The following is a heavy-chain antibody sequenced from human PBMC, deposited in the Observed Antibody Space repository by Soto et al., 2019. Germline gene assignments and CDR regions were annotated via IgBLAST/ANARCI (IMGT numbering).Heavy chain of an antibody. CDR1: GGSISSGDYY. CDR3: CREGNYDCVGYYRGNAFDI. V-gene: IGHV4-30-4*01. Sequence: TWETLSLTCSVSGGSISSGDYYWSWIRQPPGKGLEWIGFIYYSGSTYYNPSLKSRVTISLDTSRNLFSLNLSSVTAADTAVYYCCREGNYDCVGYYRGNAFDIWGQGTMVTVSS. J-gene: IGHJ3*02. CDR2: IYYSGST. D-gene: IGHD3-22*01.